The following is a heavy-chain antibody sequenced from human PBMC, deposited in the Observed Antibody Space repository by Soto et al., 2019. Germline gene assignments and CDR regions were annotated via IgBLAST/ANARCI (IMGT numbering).Heavy chain of an antibody. Sequence: QVQLQQWGAGLLKPSETLSLTCAVYGGSFSGYYWSWIRQPPGKGLEWIGEINHSGSTNYNPSLKRRVTISVDTSKNQFSLKLSSVTAADTAVYYCARGRRLNDFWSGYYTGGFDYWGQGTLVTVSS. D-gene: IGHD3-3*01. V-gene: IGHV4-34*01. J-gene: IGHJ4*02. CDR2: INHSGST. CDR3: ARGRRLNDFWSGYYTGGFDY. CDR1: GGSFSGYY.